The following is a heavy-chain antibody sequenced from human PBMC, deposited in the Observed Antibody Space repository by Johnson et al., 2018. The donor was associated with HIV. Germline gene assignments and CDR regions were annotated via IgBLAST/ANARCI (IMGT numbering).Heavy chain of an antibody. CDR2: ISYDGSNK. D-gene: IGHD1-26*01. CDR3: AREGRLGSYLGGVAFDI. V-gene: IGHV3-30*03. CDR1: GFTFSRYG. J-gene: IGHJ3*02. Sequence: QVQLVESGGGLVQPGGSLRLSCAASGFTFSRYGIHWVRQAPGKGLEWVAVISYDGSNKKYADSVKGRFTISRDNSKNTLYLQMNSLRAEDTAVYYCAREGRLGSYLGGVAFDIWGQGTMVTVSS.